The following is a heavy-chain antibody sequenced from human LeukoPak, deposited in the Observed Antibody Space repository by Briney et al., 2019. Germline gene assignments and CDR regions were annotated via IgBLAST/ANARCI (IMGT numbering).Heavy chain of an antibody. D-gene: IGHD5-12*01. Sequence: GGSLRLSCVVSGFDFSGFSMSWVRQAPGKGLEWVAIMHEYGSQIFYVDSVKGRFIISRDNARNSLYLQMKSLTPEDTALYYCATDISGYDDLDLWGQGTMVTVSS. CDR2: MHEYGSQI. V-gene: IGHV3-7*01. J-gene: IGHJ3*01. CDR3: ATDISGYDDLDL. CDR1: GFDFSGFS.